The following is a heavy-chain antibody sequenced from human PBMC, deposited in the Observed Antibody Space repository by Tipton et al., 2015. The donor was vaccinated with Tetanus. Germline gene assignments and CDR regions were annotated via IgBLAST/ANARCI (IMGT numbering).Heavy chain of an antibody. CDR2: IYSGGST. Sequence: SLRLSCAASGFTVSNNYMSWVRQAPGKGLEWVSIIYSGGSTYYADSVKGRFTISRDNSKNTLYLQMNSLRVEDTAIYYCARGPPKRLFELWGRGTLVTVST. CDR1: GFTVSNNY. V-gene: IGHV3-53*01. J-gene: IGHJ2*01. CDR3: ARGPPKRLFEL.